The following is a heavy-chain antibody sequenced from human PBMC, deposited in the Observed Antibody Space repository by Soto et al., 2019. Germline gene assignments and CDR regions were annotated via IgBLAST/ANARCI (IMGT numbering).Heavy chain of an antibody. Sequence: GGSLRLSCAASGFTFSSYAMHWVRQAPGKGLEWVAVISYDGSNKYYADSVKGRFTISRDNSKNTLYLQMNSLRAEDTAVYYCARGGVPPQSWFDPWGQGTLVTVSS. D-gene: IGHD3-10*01. CDR2: ISYDGSNK. CDR3: ARGGVPPQSWFDP. CDR1: GFTFSSYA. J-gene: IGHJ5*02. V-gene: IGHV3-30-3*01.